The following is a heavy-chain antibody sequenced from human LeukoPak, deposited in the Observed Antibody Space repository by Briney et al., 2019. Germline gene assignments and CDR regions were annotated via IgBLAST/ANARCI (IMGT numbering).Heavy chain of an antibody. CDR3: ARDNGWSADF. D-gene: IGHD2-15*01. V-gene: IGHV3-7*03. Sequence: GSLRTPFAASGFHFSCHWVYWVRQAPGKGLEWVANIKQDGSAKPYVDSVKGRFTISRDNAKNSLFLQMNSLRAEDTAVYYCARDNGWSADFWGQGTLVTVSS. CDR1: GFHFSCHW. J-gene: IGHJ4*02. CDR2: IKQDGSAK.